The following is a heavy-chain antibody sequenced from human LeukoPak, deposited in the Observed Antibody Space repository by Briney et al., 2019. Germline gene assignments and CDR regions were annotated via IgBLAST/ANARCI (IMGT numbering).Heavy chain of an antibody. J-gene: IGHJ6*02. CDR1: GGSVSSGSYY. D-gene: IGHD2-2*01. Sequence: WETLTLTCTVSGGSVSSGSYYWSWIRQPPGKGLEWIGYIYYSGSTNYNPSLKSRVTISVDTSKNQFSLKLSSVTAADTAVYYCARMEVVPAAMNGYYYYYGMDVWGQGTTVTVSS. CDR3: ARMEVVPAAMNGYYYYYGMDV. CDR2: IYYSGST. V-gene: IGHV4-61*01.